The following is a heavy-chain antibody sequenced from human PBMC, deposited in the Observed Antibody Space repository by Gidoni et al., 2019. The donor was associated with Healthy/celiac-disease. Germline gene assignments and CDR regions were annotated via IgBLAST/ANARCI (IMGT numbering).Heavy chain of an antibody. J-gene: IGHJ6*02. D-gene: IGHD5-18*01. CDR1: GDIFTSYW. CDR3: ARHGLQRQYYGMDI. Sequence: QLVQPGAEVIKPGESLKIYCMGSGDIFTSYWLGWLRHMPEKGVERLGIIYPSGSVTSYNPSNRGKVTISADTYISTAYQKWSRRKASATAMYYCARHGLQRQYYGMDIWGQGTTVTVSS. V-gene: IGHV5-51*01. CDR2: IYPSGSVT.